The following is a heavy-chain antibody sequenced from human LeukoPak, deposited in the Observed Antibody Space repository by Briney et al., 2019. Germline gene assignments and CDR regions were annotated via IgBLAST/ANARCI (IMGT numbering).Heavy chain of an antibody. D-gene: IGHD3-10*01. CDR1: GFSISNDW. CDR2: VKSRSAGETT. J-gene: IGHJ4*02. V-gene: IGHV3-15*01. CDR3: TLIQGWGSGSYYPDF. Sequence: GGSLRLSCAASGFSISNDWMSWVRQAPGKGLEWVARVKSRSAGETTDYAAPVKGRFTISRDDSKNTLYLQMNSLKTEDTAVYYCTLIQGWGSGSYYPDFWGQGTLVTVSS.